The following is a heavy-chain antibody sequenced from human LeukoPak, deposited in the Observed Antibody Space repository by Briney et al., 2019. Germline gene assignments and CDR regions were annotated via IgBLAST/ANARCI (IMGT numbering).Heavy chain of an antibody. CDR1: GFTFSDYY. Sequence: PGGSLRPSCVVSGFTFSDYYMNWIRQAPGKGLEWLSYISGSSSHTLYADSVKGRFTISRDNTKNSLYLQMNTLRAEDTAVYYCARFELDSGGYASNFDSWGQGTLVTVSS. D-gene: IGHD3-22*01. CDR3: ARFELDSGGYASNFDS. V-gene: IGHV3-11*06. CDR2: ISGSSSHT. J-gene: IGHJ4*02.